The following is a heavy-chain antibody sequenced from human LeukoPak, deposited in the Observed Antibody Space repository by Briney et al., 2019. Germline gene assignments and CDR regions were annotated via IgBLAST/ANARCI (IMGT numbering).Heavy chain of an antibody. CDR2: IWSDGSNS. J-gene: IGHJ4*02. CDR1: GFTFSSYG. D-gene: IGHD1-26*01. CDR3: ARTWDSRYFDY. V-gene: IGHV3-33*01. Sequence: GGSLRLSCAAAGFTFSSYGMHWVRQAPGKGLEWVAVIWSDGSNSYYTDSVRGRFTISRDNSKSTLYLQVNSLRGDDTAVYYCARTWDSRYFDYWGQGTLVTVPS.